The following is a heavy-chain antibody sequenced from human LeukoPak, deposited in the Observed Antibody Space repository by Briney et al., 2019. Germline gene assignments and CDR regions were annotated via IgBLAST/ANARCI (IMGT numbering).Heavy chain of an antibody. V-gene: IGHV4-34*01. CDR3: ASSLGRYSSGWALTY. CDR1: GGSFSGYY. J-gene: IGHJ4*02. D-gene: IGHD6-19*01. CDR2: INHSGST. Sequence: SETLSLTCAVYGGSFSGYYWSWIRQPPGKGLEWIGEINHSGSTNYNPSLKSRVTISVDTSKNQFSLKLSSVTAADTAVYYCASSLGRYSSGWALTYWGQGTLVTVSS.